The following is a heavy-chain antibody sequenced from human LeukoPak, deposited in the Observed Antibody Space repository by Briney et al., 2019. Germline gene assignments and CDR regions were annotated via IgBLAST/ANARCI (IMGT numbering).Heavy chain of an antibody. J-gene: IGHJ4*02. Sequence: ASVKVSCKASGYTFTGYYMHWVRQAPGQGLEWMGWINPNSGGTNYAQKFQGRVTMTRDTSISTAYMELSRLRSDDTAVYYCARDTAFAASPGADYQLLSYFDYWGQGTLVTVSS. V-gene: IGHV1-2*02. CDR1: GYTFTGYY. CDR3: ARDTAFAASPGADYQLLSYFDY. D-gene: IGHD2-2*01. CDR2: INPNSGGT.